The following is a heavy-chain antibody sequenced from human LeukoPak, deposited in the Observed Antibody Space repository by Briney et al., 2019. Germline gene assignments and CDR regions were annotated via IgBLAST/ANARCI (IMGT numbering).Heavy chain of an antibody. Sequence: SETLSLTCTVSGGSISSNNYYWGWIRQPPGKGLEWIGSLYHTGSAYYNPSLKSRVTISMDVSKNHFSLKLSSVTAADTAVYYCARSSEGRYYYDSSGFSYYYHYMDVWGKGTTVTISS. D-gene: IGHD3-22*01. CDR1: GGSISSNNYY. CDR2: LYHTGSA. CDR3: ARSSEGRYYYDSSGFSYYYHYMDV. V-gene: IGHV4-39*02. J-gene: IGHJ6*03.